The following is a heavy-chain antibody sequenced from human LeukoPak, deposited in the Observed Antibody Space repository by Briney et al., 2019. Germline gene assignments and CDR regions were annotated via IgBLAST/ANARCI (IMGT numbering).Heavy chain of an antibody. Sequence: SETLSLTCDVSGYSIRSNYYWGLIRQPPGKGLEWIGSIYHSGSTYYNPSLKSRVTISVDTSKNQFSLNLSSVTAADTAVYYCARNVSYSFDYWGQGTLVTVSS. CDR1: GYSIRSNYY. D-gene: IGHD1-1*01. CDR2: IYHSGST. J-gene: IGHJ4*02. CDR3: ARNVSYSFDY. V-gene: IGHV4-38-2*01.